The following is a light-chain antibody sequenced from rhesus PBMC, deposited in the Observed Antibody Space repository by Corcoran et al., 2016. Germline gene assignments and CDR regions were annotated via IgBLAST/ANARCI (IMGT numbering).Light chain of an antibody. CDR2: KVN. V-gene: IGLV2-11*01. Sequence: QAAPTQSPSVSGSPGQSVTISCTGTSSDIGRYNYVSWYRQQPGTTTKLMMYKVNMRPSGVSDRFSGSKSGNTASLTISGLQAEDEADYYCSSYEASDTFIFGAGTRLTVL. J-gene: IGLJ1*01. CDR1: SSDIGRYNY. CDR3: SSYEASDTFI.